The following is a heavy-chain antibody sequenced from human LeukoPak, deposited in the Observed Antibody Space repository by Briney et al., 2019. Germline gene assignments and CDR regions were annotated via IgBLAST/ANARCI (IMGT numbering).Heavy chain of an antibody. CDR3: AKSPFDY. CDR2: IGSSGADT. Sequence: GGSLRLSCAASGVTFSSYAMSWVRQAPGKGLEWVSPIGSSGADTYYADSVRGRVTITRDNSKSTLYLQMNSLRAEDTAVYYCAKSPFDYWGQGTPLTVSS. J-gene: IGHJ4*02. V-gene: IGHV3-23*01. CDR1: GVTFSSYA.